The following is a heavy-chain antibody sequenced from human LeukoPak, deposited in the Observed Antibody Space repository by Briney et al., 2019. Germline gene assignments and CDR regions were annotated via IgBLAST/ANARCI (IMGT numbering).Heavy chain of an antibody. CDR1: GFTFSSYG. V-gene: IGHV3-33*01. Sequence: GGSLRLSCAASGFTFSSYGMHWVRQAPGKGLEWVAVIWYDGSNKYYADSVKGRFTISRDNSKNTLYLQMNSLRAEDTAVYYCARPIDYYDSSGYYPGAFDIWGQGTMVTVSS. CDR3: ARPIDYYDSSGYYPGAFDI. CDR2: IWYDGSNK. D-gene: IGHD3-22*01. J-gene: IGHJ3*02.